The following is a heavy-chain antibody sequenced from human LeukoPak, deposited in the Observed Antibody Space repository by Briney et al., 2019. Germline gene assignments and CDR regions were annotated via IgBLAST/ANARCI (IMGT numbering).Heavy chain of an antibody. CDR1: GGSISSSSYY. CDR2: IYHSGST. D-gene: IGHD6-13*01. Sequence: SETLSLTCTVSGGSISSSSYYWGWIRQPPGKGLEWIGSIYHSGSTYYNPSLKSRVTISVDTSKNQFSLKLSSVTAADTAVYYCARDRSVAAAGSWGQGTLVTVSS. V-gene: IGHV4-39*07. CDR3: ARDRSVAAAGS. J-gene: IGHJ5*02.